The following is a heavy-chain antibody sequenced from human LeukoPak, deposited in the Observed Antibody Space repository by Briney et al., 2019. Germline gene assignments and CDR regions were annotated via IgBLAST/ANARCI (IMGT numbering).Heavy chain of an antibody. CDR3: AREGYYYGSGSPYCFDR. CDR1: PFTFSSYS. V-gene: IGHV3-48*01. D-gene: IGHD3-10*01. J-gene: IGHJ4*02. CDR2: ISTTSSTI. Sequence: GGSLRLSCAASPFTFSSYSMNWVRQAPGKGLEWVSYISTTSSTIYYADSVKGRFTISRDNAKNSLYLQMNSLRAEDTAVYYCAREGYYYGSGSPYCFDRWGQGTLVTVSS.